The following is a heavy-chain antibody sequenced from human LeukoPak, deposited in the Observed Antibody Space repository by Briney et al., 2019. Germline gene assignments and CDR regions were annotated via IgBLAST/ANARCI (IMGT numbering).Heavy chain of an antibody. CDR3: AKGYYYGSGSYSTFDY. Sequence: GGSLRLSCTTSGFTFSNYAMSWLRQAPGKGLEWVSTISGSGGTTYYADSVKGRFTISRDNSKNTLYVQMNSLRADDTAVYYCAKGYYYGSGSYSTFDYWGQGTLVTVSS. D-gene: IGHD3-10*01. CDR1: GFTFSNYA. J-gene: IGHJ4*02. V-gene: IGHV3-23*01. CDR2: ISGSGGTT.